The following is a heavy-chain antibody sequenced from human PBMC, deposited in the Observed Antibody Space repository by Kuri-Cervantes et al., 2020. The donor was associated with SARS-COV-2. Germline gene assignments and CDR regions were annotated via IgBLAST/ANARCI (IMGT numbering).Heavy chain of an antibody. V-gene: IGHV1-3*04. CDR3: AREVGYCDSGRCYGLDAFDI. D-gene: IGHD2-2*01. CDR2: INTATGNT. CDR1: GYTFSSYA. J-gene: IGHJ3*02. Sequence: ASVKVSCKASGYTFSSYAIHWVRQAPGHGLEWMGWINTATGNTHYSQKFQGRVTITRDTAASTEYMDLNSLRSEDTAVYYCAREVGYCDSGRCYGLDAFDIWGQGTMVTVSS.